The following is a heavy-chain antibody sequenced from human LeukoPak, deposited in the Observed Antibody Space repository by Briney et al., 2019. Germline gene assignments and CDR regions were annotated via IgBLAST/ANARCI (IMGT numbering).Heavy chain of an antibody. CDR3: TTEYCGGDCYSGTYYMDV. CDR2: IKSKTDGGTT. D-gene: IGHD2-21*02. J-gene: IGHJ6*03. Sequence: GGSLRLSCAASGFTFSNGWMSWVRQAPGKGLEWVGRIKSKTDGGTTDYAAPVKGRFTISRDDSKNTLYLQMNSLKTEDTAVYYCTTEYCGGDCYSGTYYMDVWGKGTTVTISS. V-gene: IGHV3-15*01. CDR1: GFTFSNGW.